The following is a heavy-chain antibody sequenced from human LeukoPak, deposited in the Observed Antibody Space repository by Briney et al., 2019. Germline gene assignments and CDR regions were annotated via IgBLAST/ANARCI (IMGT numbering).Heavy chain of an antibody. J-gene: IGHJ5*02. CDR2: MKGDGSEK. V-gene: IGHV3-7*01. CDR3: ARDREGVPAPNWFDP. D-gene: IGHD2-2*01. Sequence: PGGSLRLSCVASGFTFSTYWMTWVRQAPGKGLEWVANMKGDGSEKHYVDSVKGRFTISRDNAKSSLYLQMNSLRAEDTAVYYCARDREGVPAPNWFDPWGQGTLVTVSS. CDR1: GFTFSTYW.